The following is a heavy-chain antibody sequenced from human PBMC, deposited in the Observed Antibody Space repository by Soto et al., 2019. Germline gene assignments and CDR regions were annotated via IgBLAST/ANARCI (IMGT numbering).Heavy chain of an antibody. CDR1: GYTFTSYY. V-gene: IGHV1-46*01. J-gene: IGHJ5*02. CDR2: INPSGGST. Sequence: ASVKVSCKASGYTFTSYYMHWVRQAPGQGLEWMGIINPSGGSTSYALKFQGRVTMTRDTSTSTVYMELSSLRSEDTAVYYCARQPSAITMIVVERWFDPWGQGTLVTVSS. CDR3: ARQPSAITMIVVERWFDP. D-gene: IGHD3-22*01.